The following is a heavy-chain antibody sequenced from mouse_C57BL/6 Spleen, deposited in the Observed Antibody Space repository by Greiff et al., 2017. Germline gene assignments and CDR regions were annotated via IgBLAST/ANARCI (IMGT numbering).Heavy chain of an antibody. J-gene: IGHJ2*01. CDR3: ARDGSLGYFDY. D-gene: IGHD4-1*01. CDR1: GFTFSSYG. V-gene: IGHV5-6*01. Sequence: EVQVVESGGDLVKPGGSLKLSCAASGFTFSSYGMSWVRQTPDKRLEWVATISSGGSYTYYPDSVKGRFTISRDNAKNTLYLQMSSLKSEDTAMYYCARDGSLGYFDYWGQGTTLTVSS. CDR2: ISSGGSYT.